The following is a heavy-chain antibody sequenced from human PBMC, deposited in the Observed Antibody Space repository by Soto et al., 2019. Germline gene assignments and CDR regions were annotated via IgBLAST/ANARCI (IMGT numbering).Heavy chain of an antibody. Sequence: QVQLQESGPGLVKPSETLSLSCSVSGGSISGHYWSWVRQTPGKGLEWIGYMYYSGGTNYNPSLTRQVTMSVDTSKNHFSLRLTSVTAADTAVYYCARGPYYDLIWNYYYMDVWGKGTTVTVSS. V-gene: IGHV4-59*08. CDR2: MYYSGGT. J-gene: IGHJ6*03. CDR1: GGSISGHY. CDR3: ARGPYYDLIWNYYYMDV. D-gene: IGHD3-16*01.